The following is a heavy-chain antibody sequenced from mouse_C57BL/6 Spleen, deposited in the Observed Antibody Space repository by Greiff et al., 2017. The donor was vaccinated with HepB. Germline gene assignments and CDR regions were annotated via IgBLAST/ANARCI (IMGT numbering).Heavy chain of an antibody. V-gene: IGHV1-50*01. CDR3: ASSDDYDFYYFDY. D-gene: IGHD2-4*01. Sequence: QVQLQQPGAELVKPGASVKLSCKASGYTFTSYWMQWVKQRPGQGLEWIGEIDPSDSYNNYNQKFKGKATLTVDTSSSTAYMQLSSLASDDSAVYYCASSDDYDFYYFDYWGQGTTHTDSA. CDR2: IDPSDSYN. J-gene: IGHJ2*01. CDR1: GYTFTSYW.